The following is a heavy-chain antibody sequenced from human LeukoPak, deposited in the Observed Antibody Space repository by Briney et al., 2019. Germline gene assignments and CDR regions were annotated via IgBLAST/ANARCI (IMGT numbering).Heavy chain of an antibody. Sequence: VGSLRLSCAASVFTFSTYAMTWVRQAPGKGLEWVSSISGSVGSTYYADSVKGRFTISRDNSKNTLNLQINSLRAEDTAVYYCARDPGLYCFDFWGQGTPVTVSS. D-gene: IGHD2-15*01. CDR3: ARDPGLYCFDF. J-gene: IGHJ4*02. V-gene: IGHV3-23*01. CDR1: VFTFSTYA. CDR2: ISGSVGST.